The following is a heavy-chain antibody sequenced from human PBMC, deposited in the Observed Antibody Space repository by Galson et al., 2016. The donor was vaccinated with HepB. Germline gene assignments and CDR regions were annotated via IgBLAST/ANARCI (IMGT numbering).Heavy chain of an antibody. CDR1: GFSLNNFD. Sequence: SLRLSCAASGFSLNNFDMNWVRQAPGKGLQWVATGSASGTSHSADTAEGRLIVSRDKSQNRVSLHMKSLRVEDTAVYFCAKNLRSDPRPLAGRLGKGRPYYGMDVWGHGTTVIVSS. CDR2: GSASGTS. CDR3: AKNLRSDPRPLAGRLGKGRPYYGMDV. V-gene: IGHV3-23*01. D-gene: IGHD6-6*01. J-gene: IGHJ6*02.